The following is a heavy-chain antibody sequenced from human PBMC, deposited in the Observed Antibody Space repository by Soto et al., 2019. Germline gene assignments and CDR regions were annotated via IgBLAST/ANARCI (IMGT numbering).Heavy chain of an antibody. CDR2: ISGSGGTT. CDR1: GFTFSKYD. D-gene: IGHD3-22*01. V-gene: IGHV3-23*01. J-gene: IGHJ4*02. CDR3: AKYYYDRSGSPLAFDY. Sequence: SLRLSCAASGFTFSKYDLSWVRQAPGKGLEWVSAISGSGGTTHYADSVKGRVTISRDNSKDTVFLQMNSLRAEDTAVYSCAKYYYDRSGSPLAFDYWGQGTLVTVSS.